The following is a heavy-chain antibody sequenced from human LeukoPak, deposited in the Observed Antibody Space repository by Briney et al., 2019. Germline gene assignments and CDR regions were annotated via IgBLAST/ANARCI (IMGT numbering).Heavy chain of an antibody. V-gene: IGHV3-53*01. D-gene: IGHD2-2*01. CDR3: ARDHRNAGVFDY. Sequence: GGSLRLSCAASGFTVSSNYMSWVRQAPGKGLELLSVIYVGGSTFYADSVKGRFTISRDNSENTLYLQMNSLRADATAVYYCARDHRNAGVFDYWGQGTLVTVSS. CDR2: IYVGGST. J-gene: IGHJ4*02. CDR1: GFTVSSNY.